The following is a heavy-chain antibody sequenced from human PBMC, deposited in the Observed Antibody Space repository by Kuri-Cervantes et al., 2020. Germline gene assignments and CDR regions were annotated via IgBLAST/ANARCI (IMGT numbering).Heavy chain of an antibody. D-gene: IGHD3-22*01. V-gene: IGHV4-61*01. J-gene: IGHJ4*02. CDR3: ATEAQSYNDRSDVGGG. Sequence: GSLRLSCTVSGGSVTSGTYYWSWIRQPPKKGLEWIGYIYTSGSTNYNPSLKSRVTMSVDTSKNQFSLKLSSVTAADTAVYYCATEAQSYNDRSDVGGGWGQGTLVTVSS. CDR1: GGSVTSGTYY. CDR2: IYTSGST.